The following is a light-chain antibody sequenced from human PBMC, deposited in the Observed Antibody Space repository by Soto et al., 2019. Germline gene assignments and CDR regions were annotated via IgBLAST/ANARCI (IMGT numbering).Light chain of an antibody. CDR2: AAS. CDR1: QGISSN. V-gene: IGKV1-8*01. Sequence: AIRMTQSPSSFSASTGDRVTITCRASQGISSNLAWYQQKPGKAPKLLIYAASTLQSGVPSRYSGSGSGTDLNLTISCLQAEDFTTYYFHQDYSNPHAFGQGTKVVIK. CDR3: HQDYSNPHA. J-gene: IGKJ1*01.